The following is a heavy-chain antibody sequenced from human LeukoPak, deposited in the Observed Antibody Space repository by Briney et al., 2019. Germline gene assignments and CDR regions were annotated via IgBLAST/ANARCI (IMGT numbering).Heavy chain of an antibody. Sequence: SETLSLTCTVSGGSLSGYYWSWIRQPPGKGLEWIGYIYYSGSADYNPSLKSRVTMSADTSKNQFSLKLRSVTAADTAVYYCARDKQPGDNWGQGTLVTVSS. CDR3: ARDKQPGDN. J-gene: IGHJ4*02. CDR1: GGSLSGYY. D-gene: IGHD5-18*01. V-gene: IGHV4-59*01. CDR2: IYYSGSA.